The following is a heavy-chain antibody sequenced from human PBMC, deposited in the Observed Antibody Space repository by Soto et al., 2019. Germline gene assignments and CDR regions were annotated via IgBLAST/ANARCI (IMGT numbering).Heavy chain of an antibody. D-gene: IGHD3-22*01. Sequence: PGESLKISCKGSGYSFTSYWISWVRQMPGKGLEWMGRIDPSDSYTNYSPSFQGHVTISADKSISTAYLQWSSLKASDIAMYYCARPYDSSGYSALWAFDIWGQGTMVTVSS. CDR2: IDPSDSYT. CDR1: GYSFTSYW. V-gene: IGHV5-10-1*01. CDR3: ARPYDSSGYSALWAFDI. J-gene: IGHJ3*02.